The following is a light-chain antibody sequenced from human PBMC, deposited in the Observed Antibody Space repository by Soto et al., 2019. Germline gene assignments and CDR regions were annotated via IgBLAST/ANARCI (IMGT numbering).Light chain of an antibody. CDR2: AAS. CDR3: LQDYNYPPFT. V-gene: IGKV1-6*01. Sequence: AIQMTQSPSSLSASVGDRVTITCRASQGIRNDLGWYQQKPGKAPKLLIYAASSLQSWVPSRFSGSGSGTDFTLTISSLQPEDFATYYCLQDYNYPPFTFGPGTKVDIK. CDR1: QGIRND. J-gene: IGKJ3*01.